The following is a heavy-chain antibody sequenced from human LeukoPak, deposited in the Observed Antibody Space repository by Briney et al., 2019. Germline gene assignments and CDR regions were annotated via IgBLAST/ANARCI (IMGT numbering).Heavy chain of an antibody. Sequence: ASVKVSCKASGGTFSSYAISWVRQAPGQGLEWMGWISAYNGNTNYAQKLQGRVTMTTDTSTSTAYMELRSLRSDDTAVYYCARDLDPMATDAGGYWGQGTLVTVSS. D-gene: IGHD5-24*01. CDR1: GGTFSSYA. V-gene: IGHV1-18*01. CDR3: ARDLDPMATDAGGY. CDR2: ISAYNGNT. J-gene: IGHJ4*02.